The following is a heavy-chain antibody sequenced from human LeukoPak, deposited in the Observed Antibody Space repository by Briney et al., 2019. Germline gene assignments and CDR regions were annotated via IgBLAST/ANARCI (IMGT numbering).Heavy chain of an antibody. CDR3: AHRDKTMVRVDY. J-gene: IGHJ4*02. V-gene: IGHV3-15*01. Sequence: PGGSLRLSCAASGFSFRNASMSWVRQAPGKGLEWVGRIKTKSDGGTADYAAPVKGRFTISRDDSKNTLYLQMNSLTAEDTAVYFCAHRDKTMVRVDYWGQGTLVTASS. CDR1: GFSFRNAS. D-gene: IGHD5-18*01. CDR2: IKTKSDGGTA.